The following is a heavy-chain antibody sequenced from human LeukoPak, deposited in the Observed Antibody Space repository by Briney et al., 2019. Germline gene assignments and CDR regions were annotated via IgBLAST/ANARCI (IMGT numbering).Heavy chain of an antibody. D-gene: IGHD2-21*01. V-gene: IGHV3-73*01. Sequence: TGGSLRLSCAASGFTFSGSAMHWVRQASGKGLEWVGRIRSKANSYATAYAASVKGGFTISRDDSKNTAYLQMNSLKTEDTAVYYCTRRYLLAAFDIWGQGTMVTVSS. CDR1: GFTFSGSA. CDR3: TRRYLLAAFDI. CDR2: IRSKANSYAT. J-gene: IGHJ3*02.